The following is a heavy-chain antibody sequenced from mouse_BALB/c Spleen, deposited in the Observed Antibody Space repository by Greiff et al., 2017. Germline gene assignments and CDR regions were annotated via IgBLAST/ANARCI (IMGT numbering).Heavy chain of an antibody. CDR2: ISYSGST. J-gene: IGHJ4*01. Sequence: EVKLQESGPSLVKPSQTLSLTCSVTGDSITSGYWNWIRKFPGNKLEYMGYISYSGSTYYNPPLKSRISITRDTSKNQYYLQLNSVTTEDTATYYGARYGSSYYYAMDYWSQGTSVTVSS. V-gene: IGHV3-8*02. CDR3: ARYGSSYYYAMDY. CDR1: GDSITSGY. D-gene: IGHD1-1*01.